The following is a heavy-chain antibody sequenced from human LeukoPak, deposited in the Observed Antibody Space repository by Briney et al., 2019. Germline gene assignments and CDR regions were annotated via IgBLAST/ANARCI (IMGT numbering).Heavy chain of an antibody. J-gene: IGHJ4*02. V-gene: IGHV3-30-3*02. CDR2: ISYDGSNK. Sequence: GGSLRLSCAASGFTFSSYAMHWVRQAPGKGLEWVAVISYDGSNKYYADSVKGRFTISRDNSKNTLYLQMNSLRAEDTAVYYCANEEVGYYFDYWGQGTLVTVSS. CDR1: GFTFSSYA. CDR3: ANEEVGYYFDY. D-gene: IGHD1-26*01.